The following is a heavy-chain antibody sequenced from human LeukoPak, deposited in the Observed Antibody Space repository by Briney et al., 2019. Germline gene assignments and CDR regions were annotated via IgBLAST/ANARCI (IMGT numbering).Heavy chain of an antibody. CDR1: GYSISSDYY. J-gene: IGHJ4*02. D-gene: IGHD2-2*01. CDR3: ARVPYCSSSSCYLFFDY. CDR2: IHHSGST. V-gene: IGHV4-38-2*02. Sequence: SDTLSLTCSVSGYSISSDYYWGWIRQPPGKGLEWIGSIHHSGSTYYNPSLKSRVTLSVDTSKNQFSLKLSSVTAADTAVYYCARVPYCSSSSCYLFFDYWGQGTLVTVSS.